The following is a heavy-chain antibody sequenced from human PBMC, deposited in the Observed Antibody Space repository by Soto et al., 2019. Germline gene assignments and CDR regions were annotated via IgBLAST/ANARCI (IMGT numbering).Heavy chain of an antibody. V-gene: IGHV3-15*07. J-gene: IGHJ6*02. Sequence: EVQLVESGGGLVKPGGSLRLSCAASGFTFSNAWMNWVRQAPGKGLEWVGRIKSKTDGGTTDYAAPVKGSFTISRDDSTKTLYLQMNSLKTADTAVYYCTTGDNTRVRGVTMSPYGMDVWGQGTTVTVSS. CDR3: TTGDNTRVRGVTMSPYGMDV. D-gene: IGHD3-10*01. CDR1: GFTFSNAW. CDR2: IKSKTDGGTT.